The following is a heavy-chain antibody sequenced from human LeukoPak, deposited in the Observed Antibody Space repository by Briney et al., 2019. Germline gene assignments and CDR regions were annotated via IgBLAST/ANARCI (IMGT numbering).Heavy chain of an antibody. V-gene: IGHV1-2*02. CDR3: ARDGFLRDGSNGYWYFDL. J-gene: IGHJ2*01. Sequence: ASVKDSCMASGYTFTGYYMHWVRQPPGQGLEWMGWINPNSGGTNYAQKFQGRVTMTRDTSITTAYMELSSLRSDDTAVYYCARDGFLRDGSNGYWYFDLWGRGTLVTVSS. D-gene: IGHD5-24*01. CDR2: INPNSGGT. CDR1: GYTFTGYY.